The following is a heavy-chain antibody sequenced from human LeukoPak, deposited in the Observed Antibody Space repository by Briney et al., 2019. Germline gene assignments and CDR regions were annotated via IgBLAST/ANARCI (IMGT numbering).Heavy chain of an antibody. D-gene: IGHD4-17*01. J-gene: IGHJ4*02. Sequence: PVKVSCKASGGTFSSYAISWVRQAPGQGLEWMGGIIPIFGTANYAQKFQGRVTITTDESTSTAYMELSSLRSEDTAVYYCARVGGHDYGDYAFDYWGQGTLVTVSS. CDR3: ARVGGHDYGDYAFDY. CDR1: GGTFSSYA. CDR2: IIPIFGTA. V-gene: IGHV1-69*05.